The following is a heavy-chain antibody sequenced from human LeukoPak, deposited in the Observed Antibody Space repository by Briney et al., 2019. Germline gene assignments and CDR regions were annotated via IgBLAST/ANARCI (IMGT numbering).Heavy chain of an antibody. Sequence: SVKVSCKASGGTSSSYAISWVRQAPGQGLEWMGGIIPIFGTANYAQKFQGRVTITADESTSTAYMELSSLRSEDTAVYYCASTYYYDSSGYYSFDYWGQGTLVTVSS. CDR2: IIPIFGTA. D-gene: IGHD3-22*01. J-gene: IGHJ4*02. CDR3: ASTYYYDSSGYYSFDY. V-gene: IGHV1-69*13. CDR1: GGTSSSYA.